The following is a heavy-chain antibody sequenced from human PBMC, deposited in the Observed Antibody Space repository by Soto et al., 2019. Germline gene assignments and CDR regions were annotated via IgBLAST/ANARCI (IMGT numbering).Heavy chain of an antibody. J-gene: IGHJ6*02. D-gene: IGHD3-10*01. CDR1: GFTFSSYD. CDR2: IGTAGDP. V-gene: IGHV3-13*05. Sequence: GGSLRLSCAASGFTFSSYDMHWVRQVTGKGLEWVSAIGTAGDPYYPGSVKGRFTISRENAKNSLYLQMNSLRAGDTAVYYCARGRVRGVPDYYGMDVWGQGTTVTVSS. CDR3: ARGRVRGVPDYYGMDV.